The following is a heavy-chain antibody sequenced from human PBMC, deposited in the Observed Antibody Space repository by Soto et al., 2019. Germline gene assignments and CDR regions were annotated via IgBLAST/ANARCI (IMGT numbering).Heavy chain of an antibody. Sequence: EVQLVESGGGLVQPGGSLRLPCAASGFTVSSNYMSWVRQAPGKGLEWVSVIYSGGSTYYADSVKGRFTISRDNSKNTLYRQMNSLRAEDTAVYYCARELSVGGYCSRGSCHGPGEAVYWSQGTLVTVSS. CDR3: ARELSVGGYCSRGSCHGPGEAVY. CDR2: IYSGGST. CDR1: GFTVSSNY. J-gene: IGHJ4*02. D-gene: IGHD2-15*01. V-gene: IGHV3-66*01.